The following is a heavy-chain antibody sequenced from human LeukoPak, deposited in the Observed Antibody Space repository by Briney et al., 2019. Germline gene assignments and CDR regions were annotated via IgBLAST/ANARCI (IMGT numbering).Heavy chain of an antibody. CDR1: GFTFSSYW. CDR2: INKDGGEK. J-gene: IGHJ4*02. Sequence: GGSLRLSCAASGFTFSSYWMSWVRQVPGKELEWVANINKDGGEKYYVDSVKGRFTISRDNAKNSLYLQMNSLRADDTAVYYCVKDSPPRYSGSPPAYWGQGTLVTVSS. CDR3: VKDSPPRYSGSPPAY. V-gene: IGHV3-7*03. D-gene: IGHD1-26*01.